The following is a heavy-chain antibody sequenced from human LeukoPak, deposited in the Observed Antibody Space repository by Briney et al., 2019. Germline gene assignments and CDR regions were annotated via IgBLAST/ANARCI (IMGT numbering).Heavy chain of an antibody. CDR3: ARDLTLPPYNWFDT. J-gene: IGHJ5*02. V-gene: IGHV4-4*07. CDR2: IHSSGTA. Sequence: SETLSLTCTVSGGSISSSYWSWIRQPAGKGLEWIGRIHSSGTANYNPSLKSRVTVSLDTSKNQFSLTLSSVTAADTAVYYCARDLTLPPYNWFDTWGQATLVTVSS. CDR1: GGSISSSY. D-gene: IGHD3-9*01.